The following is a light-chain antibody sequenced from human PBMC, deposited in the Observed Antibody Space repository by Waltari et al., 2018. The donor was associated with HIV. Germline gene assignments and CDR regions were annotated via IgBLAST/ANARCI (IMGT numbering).Light chain of an antibody. CDR3: QTYDSSLSGSV. CDR2: VNS. CDR1: SPKTGDGSA. Sequence: QSGLTQPPSVHGAPGKRQTISSTGNSPKTGDGSAVPWYQSLPVTAPQLLIYVNSNRPSGFPDRFSGSKSGPSASLAITGLQSEDESYYYCQTYDSSLSGSVVGGGTTLTVL. V-gene: IGLV1-40*01. J-gene: IGLJ3*02.